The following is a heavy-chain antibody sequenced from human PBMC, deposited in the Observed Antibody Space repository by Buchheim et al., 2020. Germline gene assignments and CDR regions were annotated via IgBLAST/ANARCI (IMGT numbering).Heavy chain of an antibody. Sequence: EVQLLESGGGLVQPGGSLRLSCAASGFTFSSYAMSWVRQAPGKGLEWVSAISGCGGSTYYADSVQGRFTISRDNSKNTLYLQMNSLRAADPAVYYCAKGPEDLRITIFGVVMPAFDYWGQGTL. CDR1: GFTFSSYA. CDR2: ISGCGGST. CDR3: AKGPEDLRITIFGVVMPAFDY. J-gene: IGHJ4*02. D-gene: IGHD3-3*01. V-gene: IGHV3-23*01.